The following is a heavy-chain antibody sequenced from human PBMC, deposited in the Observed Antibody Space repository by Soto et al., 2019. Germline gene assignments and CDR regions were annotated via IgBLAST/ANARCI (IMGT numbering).Heavy chain of an antibody. Sequence: QVQLVQSGAEVKKPGSSVKVSCKASGGTFSSYAISWVRQAPGQGLEWMGGIIPIFGTANYAQKFQGRVTITADKSTSTAYMELSSLRSEDTAVYYCARDLGGSGSTFRRYYYYGMDVWGQGTTVTVSS. CDR2: IIPIFGTA. V-gene: IGHV1-69*06. CDR1: GGTFSSYA. CDR3: ARDLGGSGSTFRRYYYYGMDV. D-gene: IGHD3-10*01. J-gene: IGHJ6*02.